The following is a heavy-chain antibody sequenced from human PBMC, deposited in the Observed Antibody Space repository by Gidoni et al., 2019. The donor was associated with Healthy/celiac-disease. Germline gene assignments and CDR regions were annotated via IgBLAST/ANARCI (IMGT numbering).Heavy chain of an antibody. J-gene: IGHJ3*02. CDR2: INHSGST. CDR1: GGSFSGYY. Sequence: QVQLQQWGAGLLKPSETLSLTCAVYGGSFSGYYWGWIRQLPGKGLEWIGEINHSGSTNYNPSLKSRVTISVDTSKNQFSLKLSSVTAADTAVYYCARLGFPRGYSYGPRGAFDIWGQGTMVTVSS. V-gene: IGHV4-34*01. D-gene: IGHD5-18*01. CDR3: ARLGFPRGYSYGPRGAFDI.